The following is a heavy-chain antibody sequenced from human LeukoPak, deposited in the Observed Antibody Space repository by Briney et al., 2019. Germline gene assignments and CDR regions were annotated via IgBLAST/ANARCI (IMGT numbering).Heavy chain of an antibody. V-gene: IGHV1-69*01. CDR3: ARVGSSWCDQDYYFDY. J-gene: IGHJ4*02. D-gene: IGHD6-13*01. Sequence: SVKVSCKASGGTFISYAISWVRQAPGQGLEWMGGIIPIFGTANYAQKFQGRVTITADESTSTAYMELSSLRSEDTAVYYCARVGSSWCDQDYYFDYWGQGTLVTVSS. CDR2: IIPIFGTA. CDR1: GGTFISYA.